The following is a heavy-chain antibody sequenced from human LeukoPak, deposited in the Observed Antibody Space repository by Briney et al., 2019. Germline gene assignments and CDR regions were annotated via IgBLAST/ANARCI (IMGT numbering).Heavy chain of an antibody. CDR1: GGSISSSGYY. CDR3: ARVRAVAGTPPDY. V-gene: IGHV4-39*07. D-gene: IGHD6-19*01. CDR2: INHSGST. Sequence: SETLSLTCTVSGGSISSSGYYWSWIRQPPGKGLEWIGEINHSGSTNYNPSLKSRVTISVDTSKNQFSLKLSSVTAADTAVYYCARVRAVAGTPPDYWGQGTLVTVSS. J-gene: IGHJ4*02.